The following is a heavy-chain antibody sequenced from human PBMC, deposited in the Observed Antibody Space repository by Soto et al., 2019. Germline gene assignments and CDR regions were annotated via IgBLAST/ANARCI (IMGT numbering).Heavy chain of an antibody. CDR3: ARCFDLISGSGYLPDYYYYYGMDV. J-gene: IGHJ6*02. CDR1: GGTFSSYA. V-gene: IGHV1-69*13. Sequence: ASVKVSCKASGGTFSSYAISWVRQAPGQGLEWMGGFIPIFGTANYAQKFQGRVTITADESTSTAYMELSSLRSEDTAVYYCARCFDLISGSGYLPDYYYYYGMDVWGQGTTVTVSS. CDR2: FIPIFGTA. D-gene: IGHD3-3*01.